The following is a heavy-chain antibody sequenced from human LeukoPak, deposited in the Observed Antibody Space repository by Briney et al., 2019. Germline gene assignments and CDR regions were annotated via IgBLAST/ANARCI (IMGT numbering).Heavy chain of an antibody. D-gene: IGHD3-3*01. CDR3: ATVAATFGVADY. CDR1: GYTFTDYY. J-gene: IGHJ4*02. V-gene: IGHV1-69-2*01. Sequence: ATVKISCKASGYTFTDYYMHWVQQAPGKGLEWMGRVDPEDGKTIYAEKFQGRVTITADTSTDTGYMELSSLRSEDTAVYYCATVAATFGVADYWGQGTLVTVSS. CDR2: VDPEDGKT.